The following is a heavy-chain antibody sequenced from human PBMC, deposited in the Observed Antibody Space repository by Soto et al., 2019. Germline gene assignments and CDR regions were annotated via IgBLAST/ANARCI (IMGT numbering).Heavy chain of an antibody. J-gene: IGHJ4*02. CDR2: IKSKTDGGTT. D-gene: IGHD5-12*01. Sequence: EVQLVESGGGLVKPGGSLRLSCAASGFTFSNAWMSWVRQAPGKGLEWVGRIKSKTDGGTTDYAAPMKGRFTISRDDSKNTLYLQMNSLKTEDTAVYYCTSRWGYSGSTAGGQGTLVTVSS. V-gene: IGHV3-15*01. CDR1: GFTFSNAW. CDR3: TSRWGYSGSTA.